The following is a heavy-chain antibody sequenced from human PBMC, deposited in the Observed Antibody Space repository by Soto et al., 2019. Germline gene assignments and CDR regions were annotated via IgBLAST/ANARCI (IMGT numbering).Heavy chain of an antibody. CDR3: ARGGSYYAL. V-gene: IGHV1-2*02. CDR2: INSVSGGT. CDR1: GNTDTIYF. Sequence: ASVKVSCKASGNTDTIYFIHWLRLAPGQGLEWLGWINSVSGGTNYAHKFLGRVTMTRDRSTTTAFMELRGLRSDDTAVYYCARGGSYYALWAQGTLVTVS. D-gene: IGHD1-26*01. J-gene: IGHJ4*02.